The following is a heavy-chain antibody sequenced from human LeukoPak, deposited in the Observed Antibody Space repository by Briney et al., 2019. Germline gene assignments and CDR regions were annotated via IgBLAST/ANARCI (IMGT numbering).Heavy chain of an antibody. Sequence: PGGSLRLSCAASGFTLTTYGMHWVRQAPGKGLEWVAVIWNDGTNTYYADSVKGRFTISRDNSKNMLYLQMNSLRAEDTAVYYCARGLYCTSTSCYFGGGNYYYYMDVWGKGTTVTVSS. J-gene: IGHJ6*03. CDR3: ARGLYCTSTSCYFGGGNYYYYMDV. CDR2: IWNDGTNT. D-gene: IGHD2-2*01. CDR1: GFTLTTYG. V-gene: IGHV3-33*01.